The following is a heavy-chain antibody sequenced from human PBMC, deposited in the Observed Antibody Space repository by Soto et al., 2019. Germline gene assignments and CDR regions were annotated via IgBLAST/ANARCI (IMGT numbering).Heavy chain of an antibody. CDR3: ARVCTGGSCYQFDS. CDR1: GFTFSNYE. J-gene: IGHJ4*02. V-gene: IGHV3-74*01. Sequence: GGSLRLSCAASGFTFSNYEMHWVRQAPGKGLVWVSRINGDGSNTNYADSVKGRFTISRDNAKNTLYLQMNSLRADDTAVYYCARVCTGGSCYQFDSWGQGTLVTVSS. CDR2: INGDGSNT. D-gene: IGHD2-15*01.